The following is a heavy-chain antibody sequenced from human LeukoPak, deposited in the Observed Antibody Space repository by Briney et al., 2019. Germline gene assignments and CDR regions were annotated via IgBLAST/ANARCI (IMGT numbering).Heavy chain of an antibody. Sequence: PSETLSLTCTVSGGSISSSSYYWGWIRQPPGKGLEWIGSIYYSGSTYYNPSLKSRVTISVDTSKNQFSLKLSSVTAADTAVYYCARDKDSGKYSGSYPFDYWGQGTLVTVSS. CDR2: IYYSGST. CDR3: ARDKDSGKYSGSYPFDY. D-gene: IGHD1-26*01. J-gene: IGHJ4*02. V-gene: IGHV4-39*07. CDR1: GGSISSSSYY.